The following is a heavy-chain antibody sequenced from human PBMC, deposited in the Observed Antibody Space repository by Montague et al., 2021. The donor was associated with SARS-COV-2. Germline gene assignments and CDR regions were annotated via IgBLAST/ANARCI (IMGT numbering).Heavy chain of an antibody. V-gene: IGHV4-4*07. CDR1: GGSISRYY. Sequence: SXTLSLTCTVSGGSISRYYWSWIRQPAGKGLEYIGRIYTSGSINYNPSLKSRVTMSLDTSKNHFSLNLSSVTAADTAVYYCARGQSTWFDPGGQGTLVTVSS. J-gene: IGHJ5*02. CDR3: ARGQSTWFDP. D-gene: IGHD4/OR15-4a*01. CDR2: IYTSGSI.